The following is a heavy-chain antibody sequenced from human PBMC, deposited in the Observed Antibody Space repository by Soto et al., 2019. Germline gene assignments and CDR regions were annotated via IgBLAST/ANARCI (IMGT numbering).Heavy chain of an antibody. V-gene: IGHV1-69*13. CDR1: GGTFSSYA. CDR2: IIPIFGTA. CDR3: AREYKAPNSSGGPDYFDY. Sequence: SVKVSCKASGGTFSSYAISCVRQAPGQGLEWMGGIIPIFGTANYAQKFQGRVTITADESTSTAYMGLSSLRSEDTAVYYCAREYKAPNSSGGPDYFDYWGQGTLVTVSS. D-gene: IGHD6-19*01. J-gene: IGHJ4*02.